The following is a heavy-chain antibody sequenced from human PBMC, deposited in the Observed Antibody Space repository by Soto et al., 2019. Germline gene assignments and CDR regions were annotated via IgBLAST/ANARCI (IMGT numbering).Heavy chain of an antibody. CDR3: ARRRRGRAGYEYYFDY. CDR2: IIPIFGTA. CDR1: GGTFSSYA. Sequence: QVQLVQSGAEVKKPGSSVKVSCKASGGTFSSYAISWVRQAPGQGLEWMGGIIPIFGTANYAQKFQGRVTITADKSPSTAYMELSSLRSEDTAVYYCARRRRGRAGYEYYFDYWGQGTLVTVSS. V-gene: IGHV1-69*06. J-gene: IGHJ4*02. D-gene: IGHD3-9*01.